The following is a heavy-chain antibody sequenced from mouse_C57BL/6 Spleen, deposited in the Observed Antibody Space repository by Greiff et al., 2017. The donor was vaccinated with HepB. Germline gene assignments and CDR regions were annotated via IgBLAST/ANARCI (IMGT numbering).Heavy chain of an antibody. V-gene: IGHV1-69*01. CDR3: ARTPNYYHAMDY. CDR2: IDPSDSYT. J-gene: IGHJ4*01. CDR1: GYTFTSYW. D-gene: IGHD1-1*01. Sequence: VKLMESGAELVMPGASVKLSCKASGYTFTSYWMHWVKQRPGQGLEWIGEIDPSDSYTNYNQKFKGKSTLTVDKSSSTAYMQLSSLTSEDSAVYYCARTPNYYHAMDYWGQGTSVTVSS.